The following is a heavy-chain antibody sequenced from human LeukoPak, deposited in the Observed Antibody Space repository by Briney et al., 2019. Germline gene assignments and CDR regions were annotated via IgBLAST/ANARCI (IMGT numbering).Heavy chain of an antibody. Sequence: GGSLRLSCTVSGFTVSSNSMSWVRQAPGKGLEWVSFIYSDNTHYSDSVKGRFTISRDNSKNTLYLQMNSLRAKDTAVYYCAKGGQQWLVRSYYFDYWGQGTLVTVSS. D-gene: IGHD6-19*01. CDR3: AKGGQQWLVRSYYFDY. CDR1: GFTVSSNS. J-gene: IGHJ4*02. V-gene: IGHV3-66*03. CDR2: IYSDNT.